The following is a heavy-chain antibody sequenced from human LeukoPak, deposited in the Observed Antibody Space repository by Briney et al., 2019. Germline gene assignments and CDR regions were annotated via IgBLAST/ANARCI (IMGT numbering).Heavy chain of an antibody. CDR1: GFTFDDYG. V-gene: IGHV3-20*04. D-gene: IGHD3-9*01. J-gene: IGHJ4*02. CDR3: ARGFDGNFDY. CDR2: VNWNGDNT. Sequence: GGSLRLSCAASGFTFDDYGMSWVRHAPGKGLEWVSGVNWNGDNTDYVDSVKGRFTISRDNAKNSLYLQMNSLRAEDTALYYCARGFDGNFDYWGQGTLVTVSP.